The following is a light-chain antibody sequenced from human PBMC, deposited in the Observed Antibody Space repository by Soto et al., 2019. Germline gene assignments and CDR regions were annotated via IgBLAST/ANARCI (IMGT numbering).Light chain of an antibody. CDR1: QNIDSG. J-gene: IGKJ1*01. CDR2: EAS. V-gene: IGKV1-5*03. Sequence: DIQMTQSPSTLSASVGDRVSITCRASQNIDSGLAWHQQKPGKAPVLLIHEASSLEGGVPSRFSGSGSGTDFTLSISSLQPDDFATYYCQQYKTYSWTFGQGTKVEI. CDR3: QQYKTYSWT.